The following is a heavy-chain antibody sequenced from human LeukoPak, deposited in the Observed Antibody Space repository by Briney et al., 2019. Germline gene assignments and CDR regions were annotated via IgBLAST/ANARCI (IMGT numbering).Heavy chain of an antibody. CDR3: ARSSGAYRSFDY. Sequence: SETLSLTCTVSGGSISSYYWSWIRQPPGKGLEWTGYIYYSGTTDYNPPLKSRVTISVDTSNNQFSLKVSSVTAADTAVYYCARSSGAYRSFDYWGQGTLVPVSS. V-gene: IGHV4-59*01. J-gene: IGHJ4*02. D-gene: IGHD1-26*01. CDR1: GGSISSYY. CDR2: IYYSGTT.